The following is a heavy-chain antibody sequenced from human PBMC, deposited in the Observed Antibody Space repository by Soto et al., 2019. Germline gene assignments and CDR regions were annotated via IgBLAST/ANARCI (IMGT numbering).Heavy chain of an antibody. V-gene: IGHV5-51*01. CDR1: GYSFPKYY. CDR3: ARHVKLRYSTKIYGMDV. D-gene: IGHD3-9*01. CDR2: IYPDDSDT. Sequence: HGESLKISCKGSGYSFPKYYIGWVRQMPGKDLEWMAIIYPDDSDTRYSPSFQGQVTISADKSISTAYLQWSSLKASDTAMYYCARHVKLRYSTKIYGMDVWGKCTTVTVSS. J-gene: IGHJ6*04.